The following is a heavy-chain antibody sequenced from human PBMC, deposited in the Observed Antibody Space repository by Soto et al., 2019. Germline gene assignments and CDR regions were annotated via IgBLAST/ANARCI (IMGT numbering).Heavy chain of an antibody. Sequence: QVQLQQWGAGLLKPSETLSLTCAVNGGFVSSGSYYWSWIRQPPGKGLAWIGEMSHSGGTHSNPSLTSQVTISVGTSKKQLSLKMSSVTAEDTALDYCARVERGTATTVVDAFDIWGPGTMVTVSS. CDR1: GGFVSSGSYY. D-gene: IGHD1-1*01. CDR2: MSHSGGT. V-gene: IGHV4-34*01. CDR3: ARVERGTATTVVDAFDI. J-gene: IGHJ3*02.